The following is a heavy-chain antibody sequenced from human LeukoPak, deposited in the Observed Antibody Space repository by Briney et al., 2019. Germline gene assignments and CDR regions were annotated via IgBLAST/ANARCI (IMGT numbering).Heavy chain of an antibody. Sequence: ASVKVSCKASGYTFTTKSIHWLRQAPGQRPEWMGWIHPGNGNTKYSKHFQGRVTFARDTSANTVYMDLSSLTSEDTAVYFCARWPGDYDWSIYDYWGQGTLVTVSS. V-gene: IGHV1-3*01. CDR1: GYTFTTKS. CDR2: IHPGNGNT. CDR3: ARWPGDYDWSIYDY. J-gene: IGHJ4*02. D-gene: IGHD3-9*01.